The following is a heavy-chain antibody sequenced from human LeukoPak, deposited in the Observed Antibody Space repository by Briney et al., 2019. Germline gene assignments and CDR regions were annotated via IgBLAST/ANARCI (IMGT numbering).Heavy chain of an antibody. D-gene: IGHD6-13*01. CDR3: ARRWSFDH. J-gene: IGHJ4*02. CDR2: ISSSSSYI. V-gene: IGHV3-21*01. Sequence: IPGGSLRLSCAASGFTFSSYSMNWVRQAPGKGLEWVSSISSSSSYIYYADSVKGRFTISRDNSKNTLYLQMNSLRVEDTAVYYCARRWSFDHWGQGTLVTVSS. CDR1: GFTFSSYS.